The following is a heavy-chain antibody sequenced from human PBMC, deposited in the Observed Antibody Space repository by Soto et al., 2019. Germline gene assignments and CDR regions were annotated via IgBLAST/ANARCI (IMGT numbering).Heavy chain of an antibody. J-gene: IGHJ3*02. CDR3: AIITGLVVVSGAFDI. CDR1: GYTFTSYA. D-gene: IGHD3-22*01. V-gene: IGHV1-3*01. CDR2: SNAGNGNT. Sequence: ASVKVSCKASGYTFTSYAMHWVRQAPGQRLEWMGWSNAGNGNTKYSQKFQGRATFTRDTSASTAYMELSSLRSEDTAVYYCAIITGLVVVSGAFDIWGQGTMVTVSS.